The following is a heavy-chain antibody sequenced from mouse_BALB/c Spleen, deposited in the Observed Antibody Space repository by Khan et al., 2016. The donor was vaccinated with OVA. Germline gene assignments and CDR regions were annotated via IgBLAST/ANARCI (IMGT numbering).Heavy chain of an antibody. CDR1: GCSLTGYG. Sequence: QVQLKQSGPGLVAPSQSLSITCTVSGCSLTGYGVNWVRQPPGKGLEWLGMIWGDGSTDYNSALKSRLSISKDNSKSQVFLKMNSLQTDDTARYYCARHLGHYAMDYWGQGTSVTVSS. D-gene: IGHD3-1*01. V-gene: IGHV2-6-7*01. CDR3: ARHLGHYAMDY. J-gene: IGHJ4*01. CDR2: IWGDGST.